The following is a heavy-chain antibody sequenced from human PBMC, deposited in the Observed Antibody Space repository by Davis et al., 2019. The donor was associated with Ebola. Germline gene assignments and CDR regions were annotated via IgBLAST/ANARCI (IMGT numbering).Heavy chain of an antibody. V-gene: IGHV4-59*01. D-gene: IGHD1-14*01. CDR2: IYYSGST. Sequence: SETLSLTCTVSGGSISSYYWSWIRQPPGKGLKWIGYIYYSGSTNYNPSLKSRVTISVDTSKNQFSLKLSSVTAADTAVYYCARDVTNWGQGTLVTVSS. CDR1: GGSISSYY. CDR3: ARDVTN. J-gene: IGHJ4*02.